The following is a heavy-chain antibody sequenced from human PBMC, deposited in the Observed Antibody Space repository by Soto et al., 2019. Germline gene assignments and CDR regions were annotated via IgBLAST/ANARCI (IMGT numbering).Heavy chain of an antibody. CDR2: IIPIFGTA. Sequence: QVQLVQSGAEVKKPGSSVKVSCKASGGTFSSYAISWVRQAPGQGLEWMGGIIPIFGTANYAQKFQGRVTITADESTSTAYMELSSLRSEDTAVYYCARPTRGYSGPKGYYYYGMDVWGQGTTVTVSS. CDR3: ARPTRGYSGPKGYYYYGMDV. J-gene: IGHJ6*02. CDR1: GGTFSSYA. V-gene: IGHV1-69*12. D-gene: IGHD5-12*01.